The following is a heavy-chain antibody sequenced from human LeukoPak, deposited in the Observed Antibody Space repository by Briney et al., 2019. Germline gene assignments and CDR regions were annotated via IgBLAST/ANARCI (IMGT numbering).Heavy chain of an antibody. V-gene: IGHV1-46*01. J-gene: IGHJ6*02. Sequence: GASVKVSCKASGYTFTSYYMHWVRQAPGQGLEWMGIINPSGGSTSYAQKLQGRVTMTRDTSTSTVYMELSSLRSEDTAVYYCARDSEHSYYYYGMDVWGQGTTVTVSS. CDR2: INPSGGST. CDR1: GYTFTSYY. D-gene: IGHD1/OR15-1a*01. CDR3: ARDSEHSYYYYGMDV.